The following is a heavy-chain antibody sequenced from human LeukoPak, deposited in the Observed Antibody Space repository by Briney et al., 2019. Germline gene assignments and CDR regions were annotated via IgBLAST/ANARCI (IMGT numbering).Heavy chain of an antibody. J-gene: IGHJ4*02. CDR3: ARAVTYYYDSSGYYSFDY. CDR2: IYYSGST. V-gene: IGHV4-59*08. CDR1: GGSISSYY. Sequence: SETLSLTCTVSGGSISSYYWSWIRQPPGKGLEWIGCIYYSGSTNYNPSLKSRVTISVDTSKNQFSLKLSSVTAADTAVYYCARAVTYYYDSSGYYSFDYWGQGTLVTVSS. D-gene: IGHD3-22*01.